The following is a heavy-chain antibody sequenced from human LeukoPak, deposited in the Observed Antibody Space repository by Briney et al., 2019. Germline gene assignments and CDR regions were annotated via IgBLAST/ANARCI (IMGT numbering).Heavy chain of an antibody. D-gene: IGHD5-18*01. Sequence: ASVKVSCKASGYTFTGYYLHWVRQAPGQGLEWMGWINPKSGGTNYAQKFQGRVTVTRDTSIDTAYMELSRLRSDDTAVYYCARVVEGTSMIDYWGQGTLVTVSS. V-gene: IGHV1-2*02. CDR1: GYTFTGYY. CDR2: INPKSGGT. CDR3: ARVVEGTSMIDY. J-gene: IGHJ4*02.